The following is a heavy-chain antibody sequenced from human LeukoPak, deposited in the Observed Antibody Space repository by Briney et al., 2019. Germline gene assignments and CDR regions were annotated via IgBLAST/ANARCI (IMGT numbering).Heavy chain of an antibody. Sequence: GGSLRLSCAASGFTFSSCVMSWVRQAPGKGLEWVSVISTSGGSTYYAGSVKGRFTISRDNSKNTLFLQMNSLRAEDTAVYYCAKDLGDSGGYDPFDYWGQGTQVTVSS. D-gene: IGHD3-22*01. CDR3: AKDLGDSGGYDPFDY. V-gene: IGHV3-23*01. CDR1: GFTFSSCV. J-gene: IGHJ4*02. CDR2: ISTSGGST.